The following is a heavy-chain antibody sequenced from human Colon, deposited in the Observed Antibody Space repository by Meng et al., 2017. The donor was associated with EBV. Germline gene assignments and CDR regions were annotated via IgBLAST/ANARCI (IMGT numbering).Heavy chain of an antibody. CDR1: GGSFRDYY. CDR2: IDHRGNT. V-gene: IGHV4-34*01. J-gene: IGHJ5*02. Sequence: QWQLQQWGAGLLKPSETLSRSCAVYGGSFRDYYWTWIRHPPGKGLEWIGEIDHRGNTKYNPSLKSRVTISLDTSKKQFSLKVSSVTAADSAVYYCARRGPSGNFSPWSQGALVTASS. D-gene: IGHD3-10*01. CDR3: ARRGPSGNFSP.